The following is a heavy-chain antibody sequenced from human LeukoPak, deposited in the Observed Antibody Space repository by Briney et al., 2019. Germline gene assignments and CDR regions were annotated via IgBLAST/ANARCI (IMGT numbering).Heavy chain of an antibody. CDR2: IIPIFGTA. Sequence: ASVKVSSKASGGTFSSYAISWVRQAPGQGLEWMGGIIPIFGTANYAQKFQGRVTITADESTSTAYMELSSLRSEDTAVYYCLASPGYCSSTSCYMIDYWGQGTLVTVSS. V-gene: IGHV1-69*13. CDR1: GGTFSSYA. CDR3: LASPGYCSSTSCYMIDY. J-gene: IGHJ4*02. D-gene: IGHD2-2*02.